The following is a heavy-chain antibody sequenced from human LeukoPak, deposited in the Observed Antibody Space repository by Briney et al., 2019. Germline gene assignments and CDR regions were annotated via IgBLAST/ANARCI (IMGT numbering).Heavy chain of an antibody. CDR1: GGSISSGDYY. Sequence: SETLSLTCTVSGGSISSGDYYWSWIRQPPGKGLEWIGYIYYSGSTYYNPSLKSRVTISVDTSKNQFSLKLSSVTAADTAVYYCASGYGSGSYRFDYWGQGTLVTVSS. V-gene: IGHV4-30-4*01. J-gene: IGHJ4*02. CDR2: IYYSGST. CDR3: ASGYGSGSYRFDY. D-gene: IGHD3-10*01.